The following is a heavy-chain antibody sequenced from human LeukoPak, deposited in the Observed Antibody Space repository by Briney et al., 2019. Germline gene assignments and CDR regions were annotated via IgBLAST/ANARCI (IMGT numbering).Heavy chain of an antibody. Sequence: GGSLRLSRAASGFTFSSYAMSWVRQAPGKGLEWVSAISGGGGSTYYTDSVKGRFTISRDNSKNTLYLQMNSLRAEDTAVYYCAKVGESGGVWKYYFDYWGQGTLVTVSS. D-gene: IGHD2-8*02. V-gene: IGHV3-23*01. CDR3: AKVGESGGVWKYYFDY. CDR2: ISGGGGST. J-gene: IGHJ4*02. CDR1: GFTFSSYA.